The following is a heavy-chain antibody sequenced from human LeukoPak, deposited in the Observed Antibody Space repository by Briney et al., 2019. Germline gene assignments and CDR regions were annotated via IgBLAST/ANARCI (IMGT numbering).Heavy chain of an antibody. Sequence: AGGSLGLSCAASGFTFSSYGMNWVRQAPGKGLEWVSAIRGSGGSTYYADSVKGRFTISRDNSKDTLYVQMNSLRAEDTAVYYCAKGGGGYLDYWGQGTLVTVSS. J-gene: IGHJ4*02. V-gene: IGHV3-23*01. CDR1: GFTFSSYG. D-gene: IGHD3-10*01. CDR2: IRGSGGST. CDR3: AKGGGGYLDY.